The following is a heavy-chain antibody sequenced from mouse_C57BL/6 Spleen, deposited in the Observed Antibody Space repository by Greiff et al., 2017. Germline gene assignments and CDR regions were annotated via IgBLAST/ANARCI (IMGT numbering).Heavy chain of an antibody. CDR3: ARGGQDAMDY. V-gene: IGHV1-63*01. CDR2: IYPGGGYT. Sequence: VQLQQSGAELVRPGTSVKMSCKASGYTFTNYWIGWAKQRPGHGLEWIGDIYPGGGYTNYNEKFKGKATLTADKSSNTAYMQFSSLTSEDSAIYYGARGGQDAMDYWGQGTSVTVSS. CDR1: GYTFTNYW. J-gene: IGHJ4*01. D-gene: IGHD3-3*01.